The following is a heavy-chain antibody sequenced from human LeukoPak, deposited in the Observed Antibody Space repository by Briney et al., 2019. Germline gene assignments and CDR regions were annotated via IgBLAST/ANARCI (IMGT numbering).Heavy chain of an antibody. CDR1: GGSISGYY. CDR2: IYYSGST. V-gene: IGHV4-59*12. CDR3: AREFSY. Sequence: PSETLSLTCTVSGGSISGYYWTWIRQPPGKILEWIGYIYYSGSTSYNPSLKSRVTMSVDTSKNQFSLKLNSVTAADTAVYYCAREFSYWGQGTLVTVSS. D-gene: IGHD3-3*01. J-gene: IGHJ4*02.